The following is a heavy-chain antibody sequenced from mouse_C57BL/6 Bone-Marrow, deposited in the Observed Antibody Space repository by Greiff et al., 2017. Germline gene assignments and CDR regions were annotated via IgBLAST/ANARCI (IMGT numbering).Heavy chain of an antibody. J-gene: IGHJ4*01. CDR2: IDPSDSET. CDR3: ARYSGRSNYAYAMDY. CDR1: GYTFTSYW. Sequence: QVQLQQPGAELVRPGSSVKLSCKASGYTFTSYWMHWVKQRPIQGLEWIGNIDPSDSETHYNQKFKDKATLTVDKSSSTAYMQLSSLTSEDSAVYYCARYSGRSNYAYAMDYWGQGTSVTVSS. D-gene: IGHD2-5*01. V-gene: IGHV1-52*01.